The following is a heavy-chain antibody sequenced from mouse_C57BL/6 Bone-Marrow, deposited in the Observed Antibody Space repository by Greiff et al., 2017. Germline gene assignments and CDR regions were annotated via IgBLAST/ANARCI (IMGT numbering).Heavy chain of an antibody. V-gene: IGHV1-26*01. Sequence: VQLQQSGPELVKPGASVKISCKASGYTFTDYYMNWVKQSHGKSLEWIGDINPNNGGSSYNQKFKGKATLTVDKSSSTAYMELRSLTSEDSAVYYCAGGGTTVVAYYYAMDYWGQGTAVTVSS. CDR1: GYTFTDYY. J-gene: IGHJ4*01. CDR3: AGGGTTVVAYYYAMDY. D-gene: IGHD1-1*01. CDR2: INPNNGGS.